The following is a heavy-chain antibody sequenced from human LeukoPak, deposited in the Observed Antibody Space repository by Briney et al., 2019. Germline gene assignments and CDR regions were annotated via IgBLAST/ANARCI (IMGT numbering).Heavy chain of an antibody. Sequence: GGSLRLSCAASGFTFSSYGMHWVRQAPGKGLEWVAFIRYDGSNKYYADSVKGRFTISRDNSKNTLNLQMNSLRAEDTAVYYCAKDRSGSPTFAFDIWGQGTMVTVSS. J-gene: IGHJ3*02. V-gene: IGHV3-30*02. CDR1: GFTFSSYG. CDR3: AKDRSGSPTFAFDI. CDR2: IRYDGSNK. D-gene: IGHD3-10*01.